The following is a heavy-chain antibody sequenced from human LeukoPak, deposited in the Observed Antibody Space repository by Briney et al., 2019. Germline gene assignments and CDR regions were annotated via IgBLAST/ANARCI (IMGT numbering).Heavy chain of an antibody. CDR1: RFSLPTYE. CDR2: ISSGGKSM. J-gene: IGHJ5*01. D-gene: IGHD1-1*01. V-gene: IGHV3-48*03. CDR3: ARVDVYYGYNWGLDF. Sequence: GGGLRDSCVASRFSLPTYEMSWVRPPPAQGLEGLSSISSGGKSMFYADSVKGRFTISRDSAKNSLYLHMNSLGVEDTAVYYCARVDVYYGYNWGLDFWGRGTLVTVSS.